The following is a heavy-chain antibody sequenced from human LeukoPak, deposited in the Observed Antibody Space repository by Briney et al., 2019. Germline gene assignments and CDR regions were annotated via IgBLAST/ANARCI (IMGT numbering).Heavy chain of an antibody. V-gene: IGHV1-3*01. Sequence: ASVKVSCKASGYTFTSYAMHWVRQAPGQRLEWMGWINAGNGNTKYSQKFQGRVTITRDTSASTAYMELSSLRSEDTAVYYCARDPGDDIAVPGDPWGQGTLVTVSS. D-gene: IGHD2-2*01. J-gene: IGHJ5*02. CDR1: GYTFTSYA. CDR2: INAGNGNT. CDR3: ARDPGDDIAVPGDP.